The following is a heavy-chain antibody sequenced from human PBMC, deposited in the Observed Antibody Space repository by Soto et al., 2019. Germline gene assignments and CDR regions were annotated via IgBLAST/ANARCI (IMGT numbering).Heavy chain of an antibody. Sequence: SGKVSCKASGGTFMGYGISSLRQAPGQVRQLPSGIIPIFGTANYAQKFQGRVTITADKSTSTAYMELSSLRSEDTAVYYCARIIGYCSGGSCYSDYYYGMDVWGQGTLVTVSS. D-gene: IGHD2-15*01. CDR2: IIPIFGTA. CDR1: GGTFMGYG. J-gene: IGHJ6*02. V-gene: IGHV1-69*06. CDR3: ARIIGYCSGGSCYSDYYYGMDV.